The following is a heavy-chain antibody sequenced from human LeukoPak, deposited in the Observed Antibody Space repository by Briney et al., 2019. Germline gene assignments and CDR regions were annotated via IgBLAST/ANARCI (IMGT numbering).Heavy chain of an antibody. Sequence: PGGSLRLSCAASGFTFSSYAMSWVRQAPGQGLERVSPISGSGGNTYYADSVKGRFTISRDNSKNTLYLQMNSLRVEDTAVYYCARGQLWFDFWGQGTLVTVSS. V-gene: IGHV3-23*01. J-gene: IGHJ5*01. CDR1: GFTFSSYA. CDR2: ISGSGGNT. D-gene: IGHD5-18*01. CDR3: ARGQLWFDF.